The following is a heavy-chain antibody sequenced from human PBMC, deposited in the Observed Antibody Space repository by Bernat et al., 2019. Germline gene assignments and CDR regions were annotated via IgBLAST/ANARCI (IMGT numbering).Heavy chain of an antibody. Sequence: QVQLVQSGAEVKKPGASVKVSCKASGYTFTSYGISWVRQAPGQGLDWMGIISPGGDGASYSQRFRGRVTMSRDTSTSTVYMELSSLQSEDTAVYYCARDYLGLTGWFDPWGQGTLVIVSS. J-gene: IGHJ5*02. V-gene: IGHV1-46*01. CDR1: GYTFTSYG. D-gene: IGHD1-1*01. CDR2: ISPGGDGA. CDR3: ARDYLGLTGWFDP.